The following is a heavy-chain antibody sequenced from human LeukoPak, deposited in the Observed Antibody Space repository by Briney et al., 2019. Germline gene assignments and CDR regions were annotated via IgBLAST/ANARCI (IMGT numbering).Heavy chain of an antibody. CDR3: AKDFDPRSTSCYAFDY. Sequence: PGGSLRLSCAASGFTFSSYGMHWVRQAPGKGLEWVAFIRYDGSNKYYADSVKGRFTISRDNSKNTLYLQMNSLRAEDTAVYYCAKDFDPRSTSCYAFDYWGQGTLVTVSS. D-gene: IGHD2-2*01. J-gene: IGHJ4*02. V-gene: IGHV3-30*02. CDR2: IRYDGSNK. CDR1: GFTFSSYG.